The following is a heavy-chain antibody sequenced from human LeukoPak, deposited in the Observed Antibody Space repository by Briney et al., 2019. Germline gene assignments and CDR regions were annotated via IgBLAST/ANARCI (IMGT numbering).Heavy chain of an antibody. CDR2: INHSGST. J-gene: IGHJ4*02. V-gene: IGHV4-34*01. Sequence: PSETLSLTCTVSGGSISSYYWSWIRQPPGKGLEWIGEINHSGSTNYNPCLKSRVTISVDTSKNQFSLKLRSVTAADTAVYYCARGRPVALRAWGYSSSYYFDYWGQGTLVTVSS. D-gene: IGHD6-13*01. CDR1: GGSISSYY. CDR3: ARGRPVALRAWGYSSSYYFDY.